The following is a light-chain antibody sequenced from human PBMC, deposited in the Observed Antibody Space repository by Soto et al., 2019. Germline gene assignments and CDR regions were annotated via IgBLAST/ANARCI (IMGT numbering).Light chain of an antibody. J-gene: IGKJ1*01. Sequence: DIQMTQSPSSLSASVGDRVTITCRASQSISTFLNWYQQKPGKAPKLLTYAVSTLQSGVPARFSGSGSGADFTLTISSLQPEDFATYLCQQSYSAPVTFGQGTKVAIQ. V-gene: IGKV1-39*01. CDR1: QSISTF. CDR3: QQSYSAPVT. CDR2: AVS.